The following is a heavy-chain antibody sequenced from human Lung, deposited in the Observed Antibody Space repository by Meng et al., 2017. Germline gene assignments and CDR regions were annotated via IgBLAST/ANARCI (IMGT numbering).Heavy chain of an antibody. Sequence: QVQLVQSGAESKKPGASVKVSSKSSCYTFTSYGISWVRQAPGQGLEWMGWISAYNGNTNYAQKLQGRVTMTTDTSTSTAYMELRSLRSDDTAVYYCARDIGQWLVQRDLDYWGQGTLVTVSS. V-gene: IGHV1-18*01. J-gene: IGHJ4*02. CDR2: ISAYNGNT. CDR3: ARDIGQWLVQRDLDY. CDR1: CYTFTSYG. D-gene: IGHD6-19*01.